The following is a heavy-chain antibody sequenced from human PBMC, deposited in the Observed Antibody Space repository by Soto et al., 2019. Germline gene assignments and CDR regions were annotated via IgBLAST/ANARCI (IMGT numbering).Heavy chain of an antibody. D-gene: IGHD3-22*01. V-gene: IGHV3-48*02. CDR1: GFTFSSYS. J-gene: IGHJ3*02. Sequence: GGSLRLSCAASGFTFSSYSMNWVRQAPGKGLEWVSYISSSSSTIYYADSVKGRFTISRDNAKNSLYLQMNSLRDEDTAVYYCARGSGYYYEDAFDIRGQGTMVTVSS. CDR2: ISSSSSTI. CDR3: ARGSGYYYEDAFDI.